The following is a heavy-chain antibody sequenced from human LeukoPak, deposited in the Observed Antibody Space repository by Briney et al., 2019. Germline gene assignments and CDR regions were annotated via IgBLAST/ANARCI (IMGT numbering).Heavy chain of an antibody. CDR3: ARGRGWWHCSSTSCPSFDY. D-gene: IGHD2-2*01. Sequence: SETLSLTCTVSGDSISSNNYYWSWIRQPPGKGLEWIGEINHSGSTNYNPSLKSRVTISVDTSKNQFSLKLSSVTAADTAVYYCARGRGWWHCSSTSCPSFDYWGQGTLVTVSS. CDR1: GDSISSNNYY. J-gene: IGHJ4*02. CDR2: INHSGST. V-gene: IGHV4-39*07.